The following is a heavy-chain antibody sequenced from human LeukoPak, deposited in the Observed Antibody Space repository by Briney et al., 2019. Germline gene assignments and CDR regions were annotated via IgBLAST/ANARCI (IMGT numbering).Heavy chain of an antibody. Sequence: GGSLRLSCAASGFTFSSYSMNWVRQAPGKGLEWVSSISSGSSYIYYADSVKGRFTISRDNAKNSLYLQMNSLRAEDTAVYYCAKDKERITMIVVVITPLYYFDYWGQGTLVTVSS. CDR1: GFTFSSYS. CDR2: ISSGSSYI. CDR3: AKDKERITMIVVVITPLYYFDY. J-gene: IGHJ4*02. D-gene: IGHD3-22*01. V-gene: IGHV3-21*04.